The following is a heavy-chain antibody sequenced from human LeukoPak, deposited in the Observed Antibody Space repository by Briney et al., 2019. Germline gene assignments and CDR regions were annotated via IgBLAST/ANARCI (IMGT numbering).Heavy chain of an antibody. CDR2: ISSSSSYI. Sequence: GGSLRLSCSASGFTFSSYSINWVRQAPGKGLEWVSSISSSSSYIYYADSVKGRFTISRDNAKNSLYLQMNSLRAEDTAVYYCARVRSGYTYGYCDYWGQGILVTVSS. V-gene: IGHV3-21*01. J-gene: IGHJ4*02. CDR1: GFTFSSYS. CDR3: ARVRSGYTYGYCDY. D-gene: IGHD5-18*01.